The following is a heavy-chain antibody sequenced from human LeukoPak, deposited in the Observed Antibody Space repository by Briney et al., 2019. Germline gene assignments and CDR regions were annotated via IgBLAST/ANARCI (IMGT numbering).Heavy chain of an antibody. J-gene: IGHJ4*02. CDR1: GVTFSSYS. CDR2: ISSSSSYI. V-gene: IGHV3-21*01. CDR3: AREYRASSGWTYYFDY. Sequence: GGSLRLSCAASGVTFSSYSMNWVRQAPGKGLEWVSSISSSSSYIYYADSVKGRFTISRDNAKNSLYLQMNSLRAEDTAVYYCAREYRASSGWTYYFDYWGQGTLVTVSS. D-gene: IGHD6-19*01.